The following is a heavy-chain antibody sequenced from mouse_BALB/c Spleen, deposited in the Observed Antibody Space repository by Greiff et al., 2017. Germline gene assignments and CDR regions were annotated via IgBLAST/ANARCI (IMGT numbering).Heavy chain of an antibody. CDR1: GYSFTSYW. D-gene: IGHD2-1*01. Sequence: EVQLQQSGTVLARPGASVKMSCKASGYSFTSYWMHWVKQRPGQGLEWIGAIYPGNSDTSYNQKFKGKAKLTAVTSASTAYMELSSLTNEDSAVYYCTRRDYYGNLTVDYWGQGTTLTVSS. J-gene: IGHJ2*01. CDR2: IYPGNSDT. CDR3: TRRDYYGNLTVDY. V-gene: IGHV1-5*01.